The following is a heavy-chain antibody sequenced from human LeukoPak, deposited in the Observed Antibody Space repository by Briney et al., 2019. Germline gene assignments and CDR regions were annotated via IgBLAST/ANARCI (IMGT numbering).Heavy chain of an antibody. CDR3: ARCTTGRTFGSLREIKRSREIDY. CDR1: GFTFSSHG. CDR2: ISSSSSNI. Sequence: GGTLRLSCGASGFTFSSHGMNWVRQAPGKGLEWVSSISSSSSNIYYADSVKGRFTISRDNAKNSLYLQMNSLRVEDTAVYYCARCTTGRTFGSLREIKRSREIDYWGQGTLVTVSS. J-gene: IGHJ4*02. V-gene: IGHV3-21*01. D-gene: IGHD1-1*01.